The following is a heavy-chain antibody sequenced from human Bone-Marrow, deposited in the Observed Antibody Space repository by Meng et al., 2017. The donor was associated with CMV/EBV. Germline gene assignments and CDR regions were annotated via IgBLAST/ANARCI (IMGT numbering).Heavy chain of an antibody. CDR3: ARVGGLHDLNL. J-gene: IGHJ5*02. Sequence: SCTASGFTFSDFTINWVRQAPGKGLEWVSAISPIGDCAYYADSFLGRFTPSRDNAKNTLYLQMNSLTAEDTAMYYCARVGGLHDLNLWGQGTLVTVSS. CDR2: ISPIGDCA. D-gene: IGHD3-16*01. V-gene: IGHV3-21*01. CDR1: GFTFSDFT.